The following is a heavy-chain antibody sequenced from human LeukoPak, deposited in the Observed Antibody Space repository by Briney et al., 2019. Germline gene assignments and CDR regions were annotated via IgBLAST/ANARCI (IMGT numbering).Heavy chain of an antibody. CDR2: IYYSGST. V-gene: IGHV4-59*01. Sequence: SETLSLTCTVSGGSISSYYWSWIRQPPGKGLEWIGFIYYSGSTNYNPSLKSRVTMSVDTTKNQFSLNLSSVTAADTAVYYCATTRGNNYGLGWFDSWGQGTLVTVSS. CDR1: GGSISSYY. D-gene: IGHD5-18*01. CDR3: ATTRGNNYGLGWFDS. J-gene: IGHJ5*01.